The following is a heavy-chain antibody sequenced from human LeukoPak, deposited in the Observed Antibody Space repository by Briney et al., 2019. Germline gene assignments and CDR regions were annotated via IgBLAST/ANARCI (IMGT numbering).Heavy chain of an antibody. CDR2: ISAYNGNT. CDR3: ARGIKRFSQQSVVPAAGDFDY. V-gene: IGHV1-18*01. D-gene: IGHD2-2*01. CDR1: GYTFTSYG. Sequence: ASVKVSCKASGYTFTSYGISWVRQAPGQGLEWMGWISAYNGNTNYAQKLQGRVTMTTDTSTSTAYMELRSLRSDDTAVYYCARGIKRFSQQSVVPAAGDFDYWGQGTLVTVSS. J-gene: IGHJ4*02.